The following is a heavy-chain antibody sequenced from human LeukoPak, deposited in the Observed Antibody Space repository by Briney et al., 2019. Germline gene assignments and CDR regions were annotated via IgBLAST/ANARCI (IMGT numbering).Heavy chain of an antibody. CDR1: GFTFSNFW. J-gene: IGHJ4*02. CDR2: IKQDETEK. CDR3: VSALPRIQLWQGNY. D-gene: IGHD5-18*01. V-gene: IGHV3-7*03. Sequence: GESLRLSCTASGFTFSNFWMGWVRQAPGKGLEWVANIKQDETEKFYLGSVKGRFTISRDNAKNSLYLQMNSLRVEDTALYYCVSALPRIQLWQGNYWGQGTLVTVSS.